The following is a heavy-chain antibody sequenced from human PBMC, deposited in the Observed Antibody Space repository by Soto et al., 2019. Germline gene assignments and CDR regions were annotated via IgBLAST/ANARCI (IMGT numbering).Heavy chain of an antibody. V-gene: IGHV3-33*01. J-gene: IGHJ6*02. Sequence: GGSLRLSCAASGFTFNNYGMHWVRQAPGKGLEWVAVIWNDGNGYYYANSVKGRFTISRDNSKNTLYLQMSSLRAEDTAVYYCARRQISPPTRGAASASGAMDVWGQGTTVTVSS. CDR2: IWNDGNGY. CDR1: GFTFNNYG. CDR3: ARRQISPPTRGAASASGAMDV. D-gene: IGHD6-13*01.